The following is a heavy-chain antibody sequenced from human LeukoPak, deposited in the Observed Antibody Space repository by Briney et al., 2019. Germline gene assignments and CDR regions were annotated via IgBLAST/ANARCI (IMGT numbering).Heavy chain of an antibody. J-gene: IGHJ6*03. D-gene: IGHD6-19*01. CDR2: ISSSGSTI. Sequence: GGSLRLSCAASGFTFSSYGMNWVRQAPGKGLEWVSYISSSGSTIYYADSVKGRFTISRDNAKNSLYLQMNSLRAEDTAVYYCARAPSSGWYNYYYYYMDVWGKGTTVTISS. CDR3: ARAPSSGWYNYYYYYMDV. V-gene: IGHV3-48*04. CDR1: GFTFSSYG.